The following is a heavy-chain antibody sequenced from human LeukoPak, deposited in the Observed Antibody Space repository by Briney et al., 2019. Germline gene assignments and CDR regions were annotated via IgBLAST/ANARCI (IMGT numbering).Heavy chain of an antibody. Sequence: PSETLSLTCTVSGGSISSSSYYWGWIRQPPGKGLEWIGSIYYSGSTYYNPSLKSRVTISVDTSKNQFSLKLSSVTAADTAVYYCAGIAALSDYWGQGTLVTVSS. CDR3: AGIAALSDY. CDR1: GGSISSSSYY. CDR2: IYYSGST. J-gene: IGHJ4*02. D-gene: IGHD6-13*01. V-gene: IGHV4-39*01.